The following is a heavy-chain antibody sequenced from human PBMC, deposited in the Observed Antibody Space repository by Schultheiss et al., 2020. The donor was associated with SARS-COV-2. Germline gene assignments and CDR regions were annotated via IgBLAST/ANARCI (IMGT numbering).Heavy chain of an antibody. V-gene: IGHV3-23*01. D-gene: IGHD2-15*01. Sequence: GGSLRLSCAASGFTFTSYSLSWIRQAPGKGLEWVSAISGSGGSTYYADSVKGRFTISRDNSKNTLYLQMNSLRAEDTAVYYCAKGRVVVAATYFDYWGQGTLVTVSS. CDR1: GFTFTSYS. J-gene: IGHJ4*02. CDR3: AKGRVVVAATYFDY. CDR2: ISGSGGST.